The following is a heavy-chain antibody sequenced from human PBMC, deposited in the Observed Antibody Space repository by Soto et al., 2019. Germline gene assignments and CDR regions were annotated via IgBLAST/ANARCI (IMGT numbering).Heavy chain of an antibody. CDR3: ARASSSWYTHYGMDV. CDR2: ISAYNGNT. D-gene: IGHD6-13*01. J-gene: IGHJ6*02. V-gene: IGHV1-18*01. Sequence: SWVRQAPGQGLEWMGWISAYNGNTNYAQKLQGRVTMTTDTSTSTAYMELRSLRSDDTAVYYCARASSSWYTHYGMDVWGQGTTVTVSS.